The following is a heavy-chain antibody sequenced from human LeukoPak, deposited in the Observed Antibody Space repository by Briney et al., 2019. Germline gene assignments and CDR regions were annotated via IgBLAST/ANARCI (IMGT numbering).Heavy chain of an antibody. D-gene: IGHD3-16*01. Sequence: SETLSLTCAVYGGSFSGYYWSWIRQPPGKGLEWIGEINHSGSTNYNPSLKSRVTISVDTSKNQFSLKLSSVTAADTAVYYCARGRVAGLWGQGNLVTVSS. CDR1: GGSFSGYY. J-gene: IGHJ4*02. CDR2: INHSGST. CDR3: ARGRVAGL. V-gene: IGHV4-34*01.